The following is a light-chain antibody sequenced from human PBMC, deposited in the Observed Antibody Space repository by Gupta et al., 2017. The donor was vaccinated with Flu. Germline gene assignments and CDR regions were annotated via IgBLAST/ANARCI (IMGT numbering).Light chain of an antibody. CDR3: MKARQAHT. CDR1: QSLLHTKGYND. Sequence: PVTPGEPASISCRSSQSLLHTKGYNDLNGYLQKAGQSPQRRNVLCSTQAAGVPDRCSSSRSGADFILKISRVEAEEVVVDYCMKARQAHTFGEGTKLEIK. V-gene: IGKV2-28*01. CDR2: LCS. J-gene: IGKJ4*01.